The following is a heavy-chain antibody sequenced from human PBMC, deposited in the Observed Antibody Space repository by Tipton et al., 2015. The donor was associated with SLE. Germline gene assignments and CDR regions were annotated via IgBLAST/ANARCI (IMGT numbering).Heavy chain of an antibody. Sequence: TLSLTCTVSGGSIGSGNYYWSWIRQPPGKGLEWIGYIHYTGSTFYNPSLKSRVTISVDTSKNQFSLKLSSVTAADTAVYYCASGAYGSGSNYFGGWFDPWGQGTLVTVSS. CDR1: GGSIGSGNYY. CDR3: ASGAYGSGSNYFGGWFDP. J-gene: IGHJ5*02. V-gene: IGHV4-61*01. CDR2: IHYTGST. D-gene: IGHD3-10*01.